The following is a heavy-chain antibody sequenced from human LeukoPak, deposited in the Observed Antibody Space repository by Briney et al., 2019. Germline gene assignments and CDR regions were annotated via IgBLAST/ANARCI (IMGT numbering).Heavy chain of an antibody. D-gene: IGHD3-10*01. Sequence: GGSLRLSCAASGFTFSTYWMSWVRHTPVKGLEWVANIKQDGSEKYYVDSVKGRFTISRDNAKNSLYLQMNSLRAEDTALYYCAKVDYGSGTFDYWGQGTLVTVSS. V-gene: IGHV3-7*03. CDR1: GFTFSTYW. CDR2: IKQDGSEK. CDR3: AKVDYGSGTFDY. J-gene: IGHJ4*02.